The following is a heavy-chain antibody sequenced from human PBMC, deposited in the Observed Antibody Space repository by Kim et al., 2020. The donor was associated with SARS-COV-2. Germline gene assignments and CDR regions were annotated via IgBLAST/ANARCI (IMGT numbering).Heavy chain of an antibody. J-gene: IGHJ5*02. CDR1: GGSITSGNYY. CDR2: IYYSGST. CDR3: ARDYYGSGLDP. Sequence: SETLSLTCNVSGGSITSGNYYWSWIRQHPGKGLEWIGYIYYSGSTYYNPSLKSRVTISVDTSQNQFSLKLNSVTAADTAVYYCARDYYGSGLDPWGQGILVTVSS. D-gene: IGHD3-10*01. V-gene: IGHV4-31*03.